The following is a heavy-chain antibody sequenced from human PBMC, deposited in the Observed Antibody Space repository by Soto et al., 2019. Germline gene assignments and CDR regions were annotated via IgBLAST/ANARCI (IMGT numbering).Heavy chain of an antibody. V-gene: IGHV1-69*13. D-gene: IGHD6-6*01. J-gene: IGHJ5*02. Sequence: SVKVSCKASGGTFSSYAISWVRQAPGQGLEWMGGIIPIFGTANYAQKFQGRVTITADESTSAAYMELSSLRSEDTAVYYCANGSSSVPSNWLDARGQGTLVTVSS. CDR2: IIPIFGTA. CDR1: GGTFSSYA. CDR3: ANGSSSVPSNWLDA.